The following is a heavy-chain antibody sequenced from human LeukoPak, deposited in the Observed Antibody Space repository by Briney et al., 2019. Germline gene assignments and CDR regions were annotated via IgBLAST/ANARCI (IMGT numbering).Heavy chain of an antibody. CDR1: GFTFSSYW. CDR2: ISSSSSYI. CDR3: AKDRVVYNWNYAYYFDD. Sequence: GGSLRLSCAASGFTFSSYWMSWVRQAPGKGLEWVSSISSSSSYIYYADSVKGRFTISRHNAKNSLYLQMNSLRAEDTAVYYCAKDRVVYNWNYAYYFDDWGQGTLVTVSS. D-gene: IGHD1-7*01. V-gene: IGHV3-21*01. J-gene: IGHJ4*02.